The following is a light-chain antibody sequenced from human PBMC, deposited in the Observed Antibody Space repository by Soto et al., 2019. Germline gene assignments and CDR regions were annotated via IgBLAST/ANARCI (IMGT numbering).Light chain of an antibody. J-gene: IGLJ1*01. V-gene: IGLV2-14*01. CDR2: EVT. Sequence: QSALTQPASVSGSPGQSITISCTGTSSDVGTYNSVSWYQQHPGKAPEIMIYEVTHRPSGVSDRFSGSKSGNTASLTISGVQTGDEADYYCSSYPSSSTYVFGTGTKLTVL. CDR3: SSYPSSSTYV. CDR1: SSDVGTYNS.